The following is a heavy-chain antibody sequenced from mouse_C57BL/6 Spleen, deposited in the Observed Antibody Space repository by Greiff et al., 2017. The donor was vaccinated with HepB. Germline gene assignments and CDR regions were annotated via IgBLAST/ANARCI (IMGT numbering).Heavy chain of an antibody. V-gene: IGHV1-64*01. CDR3: ARWGELGLFDY. CDR1: GYTFTSYW. J-gene: IGHJ2*01. Sequence: QVQLQQPGAELVKPGASVKLSCKASGYTFTSYWMHWVKQRPGQGLEWIGMIHPNSGSTNYNEKFKSKATLTVDKSSSTAYMQLSSLTSEDSAVYYCARWGELGLFDYWGQGTTLTVSS. D-gene: IGHD4-1*01. CDR2: IHPNSGST.